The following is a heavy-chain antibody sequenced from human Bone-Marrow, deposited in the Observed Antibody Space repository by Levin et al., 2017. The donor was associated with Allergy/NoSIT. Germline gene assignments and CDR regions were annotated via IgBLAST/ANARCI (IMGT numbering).Heavy chain of an antibody. CDR2: INPSGGST. CDR1: GYTFTSYY. CDR3: ARDQGLFAARPYNWFDP. J-gene: IGHJ5*02. D-gene: IGHD6-6*01. V-gene: IGHV1-46*01. Sequence: PGESLKISCQASGYTFTSYYMHWVRQAPGQGLEWMGIINPSGGSTSYAQKFQGRVTMTRDTSTSTVYMELSSLRSEDTAVYYCARDQGLFAARPYNWFDPWGQGTLVTVSS.